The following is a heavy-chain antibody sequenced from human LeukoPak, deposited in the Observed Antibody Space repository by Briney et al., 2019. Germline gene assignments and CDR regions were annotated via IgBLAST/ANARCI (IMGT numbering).Heavy chain of an antibody. D-gene: IGHD5-18*01. CDR3: ARGLFLIQLWLDY. CDR1: GGSFSGYY. J-gene: IGHJ4*02. Sequence: SETLSLTCAVYGGSFSGYYWSWIRQPPGKGLEWIGEINHSGSTNYNPSLKSRVTISVDTSKNQFSLKLSSVTAADTAVYYCARGLFLIQLWLDYWGQGTLVTVSS. CDR2: INHSGST. V-gene: IGHV4-34*01.